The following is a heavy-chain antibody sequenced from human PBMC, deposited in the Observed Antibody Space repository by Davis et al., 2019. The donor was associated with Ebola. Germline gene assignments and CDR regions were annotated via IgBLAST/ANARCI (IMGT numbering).Heavy chain of an antibody. CDR1: GFSFGSYA. CDR2: ISGASEMT. Sequence: GESLKISCVGSGFSFGSYAMSWVRQAPGKGLEWVSAISGASEMTYYADSVKGRFTISRDNYRNTLYLQMVSLRAEDTALYYGARESPYTSPRLYYFQNWGQGTLLSVSS. V-gene: IGHV3-23*01. J-gene: IGHJ4*02. D-gene: IGHD2-2*01. CDR3: ARESPYTSPRLYYFQN.